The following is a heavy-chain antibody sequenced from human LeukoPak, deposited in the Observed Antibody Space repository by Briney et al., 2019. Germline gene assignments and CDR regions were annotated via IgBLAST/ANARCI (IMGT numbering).Heavy chain of an antibody. J-gene: IGHJ4*02. Sequence: ASVKVSCKASGYTFTSYGISWVRQAPGQGLEWMGWISAYNGHTNYAQKLQGRVTMTTDTSTSTAYMELRSLRSGDTAVYYCARVYYDSSGYPHFDYWGQGTLVTVSS. CDR2: ISAYNGHT. CDR1: GYTFTSYG. D-gene: IGHD3-22*01. V-gene: IGHV1-18*01. CDR3: ARVYYDSSGYPHFDY.